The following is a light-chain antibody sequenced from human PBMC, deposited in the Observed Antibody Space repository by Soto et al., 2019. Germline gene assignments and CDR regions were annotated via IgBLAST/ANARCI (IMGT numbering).Light chain of an antibody. CDR2: GAY. V-gene: IGKV3D-15*01. J-gene: IGKJ4*01. Sequence: MQNPQNLAVYVEDRATLSCRASQSASNNYLAWYQQKPGQAHRLPIYGAYSRATGIPDRFTGSGSGTEFTLTISSLQSEDFAVYYCQHSNSWLGTFGGGTKVDIK. CDR3: QHSNSWLGT. CDR1: QSASNN.